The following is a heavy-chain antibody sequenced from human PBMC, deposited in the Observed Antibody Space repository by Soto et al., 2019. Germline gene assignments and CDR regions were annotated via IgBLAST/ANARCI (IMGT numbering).Heavy chain of an antibody. CDR1: GFTFSDSW. J-gene: IGHJ5*02. Sequence: LRLSCTASGFTFSDSWMTWVRQAPGKGLEWVARIKPDESEKKYADSVKGRFSISRDNAKNSMYLQMDSLRGEDTAVYYCVRGGSNYASWGQGTLVTSPQ. V-gene: IGHV3-7*01. CDR3: VRGGSNYAS. CDR2: IKPDESEK. D-gene: IGHD4-4*01.